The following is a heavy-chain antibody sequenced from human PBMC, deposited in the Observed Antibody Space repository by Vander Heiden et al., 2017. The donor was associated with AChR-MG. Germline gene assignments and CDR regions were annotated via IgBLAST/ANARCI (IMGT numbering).Heavy chain of an antibody. J-gene: IGHJ6*02. CDR3: ARFSSGWSFARVAYYYYGMDV. CDR2: INSDGSST. V-gene: IGHV3-74*01. CDR1: GFTFSSYW. D-gene: IGHD6-19*01. Sequence: EVQLVESGGGLVQPGGSLRLSCAASGFTFSSYWTHWVRQAPGKGLVWVSRINSDGSSTSYADSVRGRFTISRDNAKNTLYLQMNSLRAEDTAVYYCARFSSGWSFARVAYYYYGMDVWGQGTTVTVSS.